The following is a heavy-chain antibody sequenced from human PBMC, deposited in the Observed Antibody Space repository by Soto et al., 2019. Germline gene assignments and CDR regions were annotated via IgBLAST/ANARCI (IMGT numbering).Heavy chain of an antibody. D-gene: IGHD6-13*01. CDR1: GGSISSSSYY. J-gene: IGHJ3*02. CDR2: IYYSGST. Sequence: PSETLSLTCTVSGGSISSSSYYWGWIRQPPGEGLEWIGSIYYSGSTYYNPSLKSRVTISVDTSKNQFSLKLSSVTAADTAVYYCARHQQIKRYSSSWTHAFDIWGQGTMVTVSS. CDR3: ARHQQIKRYSSSWTHAFDI. V-gene: IGHV4-39*01.